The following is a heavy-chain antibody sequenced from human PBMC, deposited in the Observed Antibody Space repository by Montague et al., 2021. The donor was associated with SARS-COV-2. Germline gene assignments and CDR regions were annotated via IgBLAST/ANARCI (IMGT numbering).Heavy chain of an antibody. J-gene: IGHJ4*02. CDR2: KN. CDR3: ARTSASSDY. D-gene: IGHD1-26*01. Sequence: KNDYAVSVKSRITINPDTSKNQISLQLNSVTPEDTAVYYCARTSASSDYWGRGTLVTVSS. V-gene: IGHV6-1*01.